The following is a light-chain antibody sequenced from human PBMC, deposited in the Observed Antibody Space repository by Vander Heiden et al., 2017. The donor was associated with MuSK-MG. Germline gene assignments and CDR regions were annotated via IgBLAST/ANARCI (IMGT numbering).Light chain of an antibody. CDR3: QQYYDYTYT. Sequence: AIRMTQSPSSFSASTGDRVTITCRASQDVSSYLAWYQQKPGKAPKLLIYAASTLQSGVPSRFSGSGSGTDFTLTISCLQSEDFATYYCQQYYDYTYTFGHGTNVEI. V-gene: IGKV1-8*01. J-gene: IGKJ2*01. CDR2: AAS. CDR1: QDVSSY.